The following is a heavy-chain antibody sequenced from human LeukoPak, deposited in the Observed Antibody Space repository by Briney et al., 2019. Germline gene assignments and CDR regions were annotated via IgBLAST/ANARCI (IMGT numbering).Heavy chain of an antibody. CDR3: ARGSLVGGGYGDY. CDR2: INPNSGGT. V-gene: IGHV1-2*02. D-gene: IGHD2-8*02. J-gene: IGHJ4*02. Sequence: GASVKVSCKASGYTFTGYYMHWVRQAPGQGLEWMGWINPNSGGTNYAQKFQGRVTMTRDTSISTAYMELSRLRSDDTAVYYCARGSLVGGGYGDYWGQGTLVTVSS. CDR1: GYTFTGYY.